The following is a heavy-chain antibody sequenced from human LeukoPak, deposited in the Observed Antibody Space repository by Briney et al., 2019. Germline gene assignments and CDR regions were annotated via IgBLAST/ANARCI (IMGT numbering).Heavy chain of an antibody. CDR3: ATQPVAGYFDY. J-gene: IGHJ4*02. CDR1: GGSFSGYY. D-gene: IGHD6-19*01. Sequence: SETLSLTCAVYGGSFSGYYWSWIRQPPGKGLEWIGGINHSGSTNYNPSLKSRVTISVHTSKNQFSLKLSSVTAADTAVYYCATQPVAGYFDYWGQGTLVTVSS. CDR2: INHSGST. V-gene: IGHV4-34*01.